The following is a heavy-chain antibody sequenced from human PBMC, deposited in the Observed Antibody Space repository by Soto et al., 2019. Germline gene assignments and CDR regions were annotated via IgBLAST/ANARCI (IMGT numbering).Heavy chain of an antibody. D-gene: IGHD1-26*01. CDR1: GFTFNNAW. CDR2: VKSKVDGETT. Sequence: EVQLVESGGGLIKPGGSLILSCAASGFTFNNAWMNWVRQAPGKGLEWVGRVKSKVDGETTDYAAPVKGRFTISRDDSKTTLYLQMHSMDTEDTAVYYCTTDFRPRRWEGAHYWGQGTLVTVSS. J-gene: IGHJ4*02. V-gene: IGHV3-15*07. CDR3: TTDFRPRRWEGAHY.